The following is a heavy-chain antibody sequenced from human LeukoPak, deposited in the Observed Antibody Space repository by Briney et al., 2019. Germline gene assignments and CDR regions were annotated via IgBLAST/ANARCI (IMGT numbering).Heavy chain of an antibody. CDR2: INAGNGNT. V-gene: IGHV1-3*01. CDR3: ATASPTGPFDY. Sequence: EASVKVSCKASGYTFTSYDINWVRQATGQGLEWMGWINAGNGNTKYSQKFQGRVTITRDTSASTAYMELSSLRSEDTAVYYCATASPTGPFDYWGQGTLVTVSS. CDR1: GYTFTSYD. J-gene: IGHJ4*02. D-gene: IGHD1-1*01.